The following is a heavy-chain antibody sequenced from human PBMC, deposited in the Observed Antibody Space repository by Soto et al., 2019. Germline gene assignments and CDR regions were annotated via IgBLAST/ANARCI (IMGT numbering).Heavy chain of an antibody. D-gene: IGHD2-2*01. J-gene: IGHJ6*02. CDR1: GGSFSGYY. V-gene: IGHV4-34*01. CDR2: INHSGST. Sequence: QVQLQQWGAGLLKPSETLSLTCAVYGGSFSGYYWSWIRQPPGKGREWIGEINHSGSTNYNPSLKSRVTIPVDTPKNQFSLKLSSVTAADTAVYYCARTRTNYGMDVWGQGTTVTVSS. CDR3: ARTRTNYGMDV.